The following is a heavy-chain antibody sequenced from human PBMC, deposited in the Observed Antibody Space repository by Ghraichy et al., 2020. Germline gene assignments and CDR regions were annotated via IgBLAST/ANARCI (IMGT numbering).Heavy chain of an antibody. J-gene: IGHJ4*02. V-gene: IGHV5-51*01. CDR2: IYPGDSGT. CDR3: ARQGSRLTGSTPLGFDY. Sequence: GESLNISCKGSGYSFTRHWIGWVRQMLGKGLEWMGFIYPGDSGTRYSPSFQGQVTISADKSISTAYLQWNNLKASDTAMYYCARQGSRLTGSTPLGFDYWGQGTPVTVSA. CDR1: GYSFTRHW. D-gene: IGHD1-7*01.